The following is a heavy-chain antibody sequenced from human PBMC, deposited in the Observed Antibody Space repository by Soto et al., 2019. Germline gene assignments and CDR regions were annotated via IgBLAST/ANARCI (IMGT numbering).Heavy chain of an antibody. Sequence: GGSLRLSCAASGFTFSSYAMHWVRQAPGKGLEWVAVISYDGSNKYYADSVKGRFTISRDNSKNTLYLQMNSLRAEDTAVYYCARGLQAYCGGDCYCDYWGQGTLVTVSS. V-gene: IGHV3-30-3*01. CDR1: GFTFSSYA. CDR2: ISYDGSNK. J-gene: IGHJ4*02. CDR3: ARGLQAYCGGDCYCDY. D-gene: IGHD2-21*02.